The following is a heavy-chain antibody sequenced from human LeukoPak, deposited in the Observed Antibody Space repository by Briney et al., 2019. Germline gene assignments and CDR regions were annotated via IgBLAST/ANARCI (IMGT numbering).Heavy chain of an antibody. D-gene: IGHD3-3*01. CDR2: IKQDGSEK. CDR3: ASRYYDFWSGYYPYYYYYYMDV. V-gene: IGHV3-7*03. Sequence: GGSLRLSCAASGFIFGAYWMTWVRQAPGKGLEWVANIKQDGSEKYYVDSVKGRFTISRDNAKNSLYLQMNSLRAEDTAVYYCASRYYDFWSGYYPYYYYYYMDVWGKGTTVTVSS. J-gene: IGHJ6*03. CDR1: GFIFGAYW.